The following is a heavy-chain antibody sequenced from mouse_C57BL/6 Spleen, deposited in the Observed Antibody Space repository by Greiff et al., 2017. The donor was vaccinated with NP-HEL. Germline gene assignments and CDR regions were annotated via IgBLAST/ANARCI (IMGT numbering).Heavy chain of an antibody. Sequence: QVQLQQSGAELARPGASVKLSCKASGYTFTSYGISWVKQRTGPGLEWIGEIYPRSGNTYYNEKFKGKATLTADKSSSTAYMELRSLTSEDSAVYFCARSACNPYYAMDYWGQGTSVTVSS. CDR1: GYTFTSYG. D-gene: IGHD2-1*01. J-gene: IGHJ4*01. V-gene: IGHV1-81*01. CDR2: IYPRSGNT. CDR3: ARSACNPYYAMDY.